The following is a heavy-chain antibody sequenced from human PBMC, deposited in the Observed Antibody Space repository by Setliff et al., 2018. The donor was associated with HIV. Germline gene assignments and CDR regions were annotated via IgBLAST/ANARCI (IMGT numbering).Heavy chain of an antibody. D-gene: IGHD3-9*01. J-gene: IGHJ4*02. Sequence: ASETLSLTCTVSGGSISRGSYSWGWIRQPPGKGLEWIGSISYTGITNYNPSLKSRVTISVDTSQNQFSLKLTSVTAADTAVYYCARQTWEYYDTLTGYYRSPKNFDSWGQGTLVTVSS. CDR1: GGSISRGSYS. V-gene: IGHV4-39*01. CDR3: ARQTWEYYDTLTGYYRSPKNFDS. CDR2: ISYTGIT.